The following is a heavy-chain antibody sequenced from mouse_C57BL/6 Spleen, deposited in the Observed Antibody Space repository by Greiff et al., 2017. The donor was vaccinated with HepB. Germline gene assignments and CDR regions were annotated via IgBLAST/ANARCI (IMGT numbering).Heavy chain of an antibody. CDR2: INPSNGGT. V-gene: IGHV1-53*01. Sequence: VQGVESGTELVKPGASVKLSCKASGYTFTSYWMHWVKQRPGQGLEWIGNINPSNGGTNYNEKFKSKATLTVDKSSSTAYMQLSSLTSEDSAVYYCATIYYGNYAYFDYWGQGTTLTVSS. D-gene: IGHD2-1*01. CDR3: ATIYYGNYAYFDY. CDR1: GYTFTSYW. J-gene: IGHJ2*01.